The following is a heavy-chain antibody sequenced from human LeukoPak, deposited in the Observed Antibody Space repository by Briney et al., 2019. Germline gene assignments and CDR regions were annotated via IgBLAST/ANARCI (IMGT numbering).Heavy chain of an antibody. D-gene: IGHD2-8*01. CDR2: ISAYNGNT. V-gene: IGHV1-18*01. J-gene: IGHJ4*02. CDR3: ARRYCTNGVCYLDY. Sequence: ASVKVSCKASGYTFTSYGISWVRQAPGQGLEWMGWISAYNGNTNYAQKLQGRVTMTTDISTSTAYMELRSLRSDDTAVYYCARRYCTNGVCYLDYWGQGTLVTVSS. CDR1: GYTFTSYG.